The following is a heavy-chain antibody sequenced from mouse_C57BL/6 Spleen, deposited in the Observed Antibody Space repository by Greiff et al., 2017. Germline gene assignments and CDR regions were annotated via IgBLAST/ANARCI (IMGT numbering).Heavy chain of an antibody. CDR3: ARGDYDECFDY. Sequence: QVQLKQPGAELVKPGASVKLSCKASGYTFTSYWMHWVKQRPGQGLEWIGMIHPNSGSTNYNEKFKSKATLTVDKSSSTAYMQLSSLTSEDSAVYYCARGDYDECFDYWGQGTTLTVSS. CDR2: IHPNSGST. J-gene: IGHJ2*01. V-gene: IGHV1-64*01. CDR1: GYTFTSYW. D-gene: IGHD2-4*01.